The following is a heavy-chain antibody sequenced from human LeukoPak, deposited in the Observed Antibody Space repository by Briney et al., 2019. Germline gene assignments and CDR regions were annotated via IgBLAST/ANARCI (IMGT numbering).Heavy chain of an antibody. CDR3: TRGGYGYYGMDV. D-gene: IGHD1-1*01. J-gene: IGHJ6*02. CDR1: GFTFRNYV. CDR2: ISGSGSSI. Sequence: QSGGSLRLSCAASGFTFRNYVIHWARQAPGKGLEWVSYISGSGSSIFYADSVKGRFTLSRDNAKNSLYLQMTSLRDEDTAVFYCTRGGYGYYGMDVWGQGTTVTVSS. V-gene: IGHV3-48*02.